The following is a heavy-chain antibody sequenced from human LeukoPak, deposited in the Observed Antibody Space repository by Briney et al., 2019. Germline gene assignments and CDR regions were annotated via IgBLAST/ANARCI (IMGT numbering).Heavy chain of an antibody. V-gene: IGHV3-30*02. D-gene: IGHD3-10*01. Sequence: PGGSLRLSCAAPGFTFSSYGMHWDGQAPVKGLEWVAFIRSDGSNKYYADSVKGRFTISRDNSKNTLYLQMNSLRADDTAVYYCANRRGTCVDVCGKGTTVTVSS. CDR2: IRSDGSNK. CDR1: GFTFSSYG. J-gene: IGHJ6*04. CDR3: ANRRGTCVDV.